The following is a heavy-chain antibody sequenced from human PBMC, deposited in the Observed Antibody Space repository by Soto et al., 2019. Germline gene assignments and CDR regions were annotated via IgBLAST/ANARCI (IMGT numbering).Heavy chain of an antibody. Sequence: LGASLRLACSASGLTFRSFTMNWVRQAPGKGLEWVSTISSNSAYIYYTDALRGRFTISRDNAKNSLHLQMNSLRAEDTAVYYCTRDASRDSSARGWFDPWGPGTLVTVSS. V-gene: IGHV3-21*01. J-gene: IGHJ5*02. CDR1: GLTFRSFT. CDR3: TRDASRDSSARGWFDP. CDR2: ISSNSAYI. D-gene: IGHD6-13*01.